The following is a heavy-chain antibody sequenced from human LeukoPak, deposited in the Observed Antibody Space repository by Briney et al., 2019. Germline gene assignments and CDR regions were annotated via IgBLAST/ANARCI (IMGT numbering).Heavy chain of an antibody. V-gene: IGHV3-23*01. CDR2: ISGSGGST. D-gene: IGHD3-3*01. CDR3: VTYYNIWSGYYFDY. J-gene: IGHJ4*02. Sequence: PGGSLRLSCAASGFTFSSYAMSWVRQAPGKGLEWVSAISGSGGSTYYADSVKGRFTISRDNSKNTMYLQMNRLRAEDTAVYDCVTYYNIWSGYYFDYRGQGTLGTVSP. CDR1: GFTFSSYA.